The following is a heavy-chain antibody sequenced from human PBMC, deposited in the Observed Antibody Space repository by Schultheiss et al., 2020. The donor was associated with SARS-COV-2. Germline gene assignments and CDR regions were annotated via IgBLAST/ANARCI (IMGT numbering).Heavy chain of an antibody. CDR1: GYTFTSYD. CDR2: MNPNSGNT. D-gene: IGHD2-15*01. J-gene: IGHJ4*02. CDR3: ARDLGYCSGGSCYITYYFDY. Sequence: ASVKVSCKASGYTFTSYDINWVRQATGQGLEWMGWMNPNSGNTGYAQKFQGRVTMTRNTSISTAYMELSSLRSDDTAVYYCARDLGYCSGGSCYITYYFDYWGQGTLVTVSS. V-gene: IGHV1-8*01.